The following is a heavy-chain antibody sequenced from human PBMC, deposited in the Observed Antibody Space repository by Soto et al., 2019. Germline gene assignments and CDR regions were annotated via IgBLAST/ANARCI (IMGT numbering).Heavy chain of an antibody. CDR1: GYTFTGYY. D-gene: IGHD6-13*01. CDR3: ALQSTSSSSWYYFDY. Sequence: ASVKVSCKASGYTFTGYYMHWVRQAPGQGLERMGWINPNSGGTNYAQKFQGWVTMTRDTSISTAYMELSRLRSDDTAVYYCALQSTSSSSWYYFDYWGQGTLVTVSS. CDR2: INPNSGGT. J-gene: IGHJ4*02. V-gene: IGHV1-2*04.